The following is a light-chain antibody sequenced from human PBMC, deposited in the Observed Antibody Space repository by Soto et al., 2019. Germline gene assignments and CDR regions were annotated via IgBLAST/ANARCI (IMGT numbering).Light chain of an antibody. CDR1: QSISSY. V-gene: IGKV1-39*01. CDR2: AAS. CDR3: RQRYSTPRT. J-gene: IGKJ5*01. Sequence: DIQMTQSPASLSSSVGDRATITCRASQSISSYLYWYQQKPGKAPKLLIYAASTLQSGVPSRFSGSGSGTDFTLTISSMQPEDVATYYCRQRYSTPRTFGQGTRLEIK.